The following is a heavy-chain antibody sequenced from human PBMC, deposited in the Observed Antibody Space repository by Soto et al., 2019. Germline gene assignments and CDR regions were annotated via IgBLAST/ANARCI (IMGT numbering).Heavy chain of an antibody. CDR2: IHYSGST. CDR3: ARRVYCVGSESYRPLALDI. Sequence: QVFLQESGPGLLKPSETLSLTCTVSGGSISSSNYYCGWVRQPPGKGLEWIGTIHYSGSTYYSPSHKRGVHISADTAKSQFSQKLNTVTPADTAVYYCARRVYCVGSESYRPLALDIWGRGTMVTVSS. J-gene: IGHJ3*02. CDR1: GGSISSSNYY. D-gene: IGHD3-22*01. V-gene: IGHV4-39*01.